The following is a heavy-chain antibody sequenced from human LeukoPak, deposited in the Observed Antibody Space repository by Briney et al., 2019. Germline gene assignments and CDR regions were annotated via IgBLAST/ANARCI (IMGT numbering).Heavy chain of an antibody. V-gene: IGHV3-23*01. CDR3: AKGSYRTSSVGSGDN. D-gene: IGHD1-26*01. CDR2: IGYSGGNT. CDR1: GFTFSSYA. Sequence: GGSLRLSCAASGFTFSSYAMNWVRQAPGKGLEWVSGIGYSGGNTYYADSVKGRFTISRDNSKNTLYLQMNSLRPEDTAVYYCAKGSYRTSSVGSGDNWGQGTLVIVSS. J-gene: IGHJ4*02.